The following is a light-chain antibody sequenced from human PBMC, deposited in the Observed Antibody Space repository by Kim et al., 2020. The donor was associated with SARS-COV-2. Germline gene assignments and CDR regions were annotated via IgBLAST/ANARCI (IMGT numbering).Light chain of an antibody. CDR3: NSRDSNDNVV. J-gene: IGLJ2*01. Sequence: VALGQTVRITCQGDSLRSYYATWYQQKPGQAPILVIYGKNNRPSGIPDRFSGSSSGNTVSLTITGTQAGDEADYYCNSRDSNDNVVFGGGTKVTVL. V-gene: IGLV3-19*01. CDR1: SLRSYY. CDR2: GKN.